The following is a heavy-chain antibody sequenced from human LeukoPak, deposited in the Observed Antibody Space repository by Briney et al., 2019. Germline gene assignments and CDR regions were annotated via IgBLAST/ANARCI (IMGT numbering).Heavy chain of an antibody. Sequence: SETLSLTCTVPGGSISSYYWSWIRQPPGKGLEWIGYIYYSGSTNYNPSLKSRVTISVDTSKNQFSLKLSSVTAADTAVYYCAGGESPGGFDYWGQGTLVPVSS. CDR1: GGSISSYY. CDR3: AGGESPGGFDY. CDR2: IYYSGST. D-gene: IGHD3-16*01. J-gene: IGHJ4*02. V-gene: IGHV4-59*01.